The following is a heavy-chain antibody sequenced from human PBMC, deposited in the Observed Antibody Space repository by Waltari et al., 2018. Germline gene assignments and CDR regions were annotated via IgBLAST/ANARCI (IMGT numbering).Heavy chain of an antibody. CDR2: LSPNLGEP. V-gene: IGHV1-2*02. CDR3: ASVTLAGARDSYFDY. J-gene: IGHJ4*02. D-gene: IGHD6-19*01. CDR1: GYTFTNYY. Sequence: VQLVQSGAEMKKPGASVKVSCKTSGYTFTNYYIHWVRQAPGQGLECMEGLSPNLGEPNYVQRFQGRVTMTRDTSITTAYIELSRLKSDYTAVYDCASVTLAGARDSYFDYWGQGTLVTVSS.